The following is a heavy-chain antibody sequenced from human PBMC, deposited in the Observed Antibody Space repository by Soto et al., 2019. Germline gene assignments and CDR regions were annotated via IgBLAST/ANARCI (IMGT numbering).Heavy chain of an antibody. Sequence: SVKVSCKASGGTFSSYTISWVRQAPGQGLEWMGRIIPILGIANYAQKFQGRVTITADKSTSTAYMELSSLRSEDTAVYYCAREKYDYVWGSYRQREIDYWGQGTLVTVSS. CDR3: AREKYDYVWGSYRQREIDY. V-gene: IGHV1-69*04. J-gene: IGHJ4*02. CDR1: GGTFSSYT. CDR2: IIPILGIA. D-gene: IGHD3-16*02.